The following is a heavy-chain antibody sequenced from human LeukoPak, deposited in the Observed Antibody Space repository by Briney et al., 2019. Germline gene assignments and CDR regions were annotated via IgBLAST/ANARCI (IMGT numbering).Heavy chain of an antibody. D-gene: IGHD1-26*01. CDR2: ISYDGSDQ. CDR1: GFTFRNYA. Sequence: GGSLRLSCVVSGFTFRNYAMHWVRQAPGKGLEWAAVISYDGSDQYYADSVKGRFTISRDNSMNSLRVEDTAVYYCAKDQVGASTGHYCFDFWGQGTLLTVSS. J-gene: IGHJ4*02. V-gene: IGHV3-30*04. CDR3: AKDQVGASTGHYCFDF.